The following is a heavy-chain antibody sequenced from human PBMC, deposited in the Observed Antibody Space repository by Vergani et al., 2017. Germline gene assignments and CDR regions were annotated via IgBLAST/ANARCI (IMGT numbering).Heavy chain of an antibody. CDR2: ISAYNGNT. CDR1: GYTFTSYG. CDR3: ARFSTSYDSSGYYPY. D-gene: IGHD3-22*01. Sequence: QVQLVQSGAEVKKPGASVKVSCKASGYTFTSYGISWVRQAPGQGLEWMGWISAYNGNTNYAQKLQGRVTITADESTSTAYMELSSLRSEDTAVYYCARFSTSYDSSGYYPYWGQGTLVTVSS. V-gene: IGHV1-18*01. J-gene: IGHJ4*02.